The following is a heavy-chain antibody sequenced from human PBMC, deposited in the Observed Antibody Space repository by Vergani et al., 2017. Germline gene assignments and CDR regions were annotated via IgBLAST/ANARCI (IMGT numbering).Heavy chain of an antibody. CDR3: ARLYGRDSSGSKYFDY. V-gene: IGHV5-51*01. J-gene: IGHJ4*02. D-gene: IGHD3-22*01. CDR2: IHPADSDT. CDR1: GYSLTNYW. Sequence: EAQLVQSGAEVKKPGEPLKISCQISGYSLTNYWIGWVRQTPGKGLEWMGIIHPADSDTRYSPSFQGQVTISVDKSISTAYLQRSSLRASDSAMYYCARLYGRDSSGSKYFDYWGQGTLVTVSS.